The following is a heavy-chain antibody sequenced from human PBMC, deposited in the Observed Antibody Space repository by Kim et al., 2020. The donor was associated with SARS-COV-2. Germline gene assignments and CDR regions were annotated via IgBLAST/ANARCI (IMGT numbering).Heavy chain of an antibody. J-gene: IGHJ2*01. D-gene: IGHD3-3*01. CDR3: ARDHREWLQYTANWYFDL. CDR2: IYYIGST. Sequence: SETLSLTCTVSGGSISSYYWSWIRQPPGKGLEWIGYIYYIGSTNYNPSLTSRVTISVDTSKNQFSLKLSSVTAADTAVYYCARDHREWLQYTANWYFDLWGRGTLVTVSP. V-gene: IGHV4-59*01. CDR1: GGSISSYY.